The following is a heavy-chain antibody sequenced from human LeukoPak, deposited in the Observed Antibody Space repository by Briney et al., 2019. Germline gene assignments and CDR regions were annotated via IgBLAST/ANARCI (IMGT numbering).Heavy chain of an antibody. D-gene: IGHD2-21*02. CDR3: AKSDCGGDCYLLDY. V-gene: IGHV3-23*01. CDR2: ISSGGDNT. CDR1: GFTVTSYA. J-gene: IGHJ4*02. Sequence: GGSLRLSCAASGFTVTSYAMSWVRQTPEKGLEWVSSISSGGDNTHHADSVMGRFTISRDISKNTLYLEMNSLRAEDTAVYYCAKSDCGGDCYLLDYWGQGTLVTVSS.